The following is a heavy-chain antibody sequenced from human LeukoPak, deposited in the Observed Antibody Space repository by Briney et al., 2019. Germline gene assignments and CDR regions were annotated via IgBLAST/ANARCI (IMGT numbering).Heavy chain of an antibody. Sequence: GASVKVSCKASGGTFSSYAISWVRQAPGQGHEWMGRIIPIFGTANYAQKFQGRVTITTDESTSTAYMELSSLRSEDTAVYYCARVPPVNPNWFDPWGQGTLVTVSS. CDR2: IIPIFGTA. J-gene: IGHJ5*02. CDR3: ARVPPVNPNWFDP. V-gene: IGHV1-69*05. CDR1: GGTFSSYA.